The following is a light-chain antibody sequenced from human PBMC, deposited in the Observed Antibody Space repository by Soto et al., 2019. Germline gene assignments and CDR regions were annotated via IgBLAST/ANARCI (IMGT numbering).Light chain of an antibody. V-gene: IGKV1-5*03. CDR2: TAS. J-gene: IGKJ1*01. CDR1: QNINRW. CDR3: QQYDHYWT. Sequence: DIQMTQYPSTLSASVGDRVTITCRASQNINRWLAWYQQKPGKAPKLLIYTASNLEIGVPSRFSGSGSGTXXXXXXXXXXXDDFATXXXQQYDHYWTFGQGTKVEIK.